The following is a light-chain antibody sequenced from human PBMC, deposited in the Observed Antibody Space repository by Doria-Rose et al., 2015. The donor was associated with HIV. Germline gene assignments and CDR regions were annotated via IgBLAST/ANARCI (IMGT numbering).Light chain of an antibody. CDR3: QQYYDTPS. Sequence: DIRLTQSPESLGMSLGERATLNCKSNQSPLYTSKNYLAWYQQKPGQPPRLLIYWASTRQPGVPARFSGSGPGTDFTLTISSLEAEDVAVYYCQQYYDTPSFGPGTTVDIK. J-gene: IGKJ3*01. CDR2: WAS. CDR1: QSPLYTSKNY. V-gene: IGKV4-1*01.